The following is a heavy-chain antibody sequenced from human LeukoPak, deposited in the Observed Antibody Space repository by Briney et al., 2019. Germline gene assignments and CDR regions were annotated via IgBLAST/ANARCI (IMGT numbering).Heavy chain of an antibody. D-gene: IGHD4-17*01. Sequence: GGSLRLSCAASGFTFSSYAMSWVRQAPGKGREWVSAISGSGGSTYYADSVKGRFTISRDNSKNTLYLQMNSLRAEDTAVYYCAKTLGDYGDYWFDPWGQGTLVTVSS. CDR2: ISGSGGST. V-gene: IGHV3-23*01. CDR3: AKTLGDYGDYWFDP. J-gene: IGHJ5*02. CDR1: GFTFSSYA.